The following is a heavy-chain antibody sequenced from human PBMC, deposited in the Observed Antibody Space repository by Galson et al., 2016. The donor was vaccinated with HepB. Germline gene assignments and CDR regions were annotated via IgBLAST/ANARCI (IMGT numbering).Heavy chain of an antibody. V-gene: IGHV3-48*02. CDR3: AAARRWKTTAYFEH. D-gene: IGHD1-1*01. CDR1: GFSFGSSG. J-gene: IGHJ4*02. CDR2: ISYNGGST. Sequence: SLRLSCAGSGFSFGSSGMTWVRQAPGKGLEWLSYISYNGGSTYHAESVKGRFTVSRDNDKNSLFLQMNNLRDEDTAVYFCAAARRWKTTAYFEHWGPGTLVSVSS.